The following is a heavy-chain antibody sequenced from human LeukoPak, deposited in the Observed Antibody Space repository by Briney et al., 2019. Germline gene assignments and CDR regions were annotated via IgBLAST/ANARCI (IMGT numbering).Heavy chain of an antibody. CDR3: ARGSRYGVVERDAFDI. D-gene: IGHD3-3*01. CDR1: GFTFSSYG. V-gene: IGHV3-30*02. Sequence: PGGSLRLSCAASGFTFSSYGMHWVRQAPGKGLEWVAFIRYDGSNKKYSDSVKGRFTVSRDTSKNTLYLQMNSLRAEDTAVYYCARGSRYGVVERDAFDIWGQGTMVTVSS. J-gene: IGHJ3*02. CDR2: IRYDGSNK.